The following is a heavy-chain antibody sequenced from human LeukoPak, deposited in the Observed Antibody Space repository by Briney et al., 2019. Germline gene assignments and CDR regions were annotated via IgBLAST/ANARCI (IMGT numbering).Heavy chain of an antibody. CDR3: AREGIVRTYDQ. Sequence: PSETLSLTCTASGDSISSYYWYWFRQPPGKELEWIACIYYSGVTHYNPSLKSRVTISLDTSKSQFSLRLSSVTAADTAVYYCAREGIVRTYDQWGQGTLVTVSS. CDR1: GDSISSYY. D-gene: IGHD2/OR15-2a*01. CDR2: IYYSGVT. V-gene: IGHV4-59*12. J-gene: IGHJ4*02.